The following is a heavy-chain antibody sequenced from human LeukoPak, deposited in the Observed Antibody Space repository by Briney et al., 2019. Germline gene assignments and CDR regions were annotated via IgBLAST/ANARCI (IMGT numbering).Heavy chain of an antibody. CDR2: ISGSGGST. V-gene: IGHV3-23*01. Sequence: PGGSLRLSCAASGFTFSSYAMSWVRQAPGKGLEWVSAISGSGGSTYYADSVKGRFTISRHNSKNTLYLQMNSLRAEDTAVYYCARVGSSGWYDLDYWGQGTLVTVSS. CDR3: ARVGSSGWYDLDY. CDR1: GFTFSSYA. J-gene: IGHJ4*02. D-gene: IGHD6-19*01.